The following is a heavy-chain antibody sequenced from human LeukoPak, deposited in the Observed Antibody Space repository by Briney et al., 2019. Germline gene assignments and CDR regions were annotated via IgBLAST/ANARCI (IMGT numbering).Heavy chain of an antibody. Sequence: SETLSLTCTVSGGSISSYYWSWIRQPPGKALEWIGSIYYTGSTDYNPSLKSRVTISIDTSKNQFSLHLSSVTAADTAVYYCARRHSGSYYGKHWFDPWGQGTLITVSS. J-gene: IGHJ5*02. CDR2: IYYTGST. D-gene: IGHD1-26*01. V-gene: IGHV4-59*05. CDR1: GGSISSYY. CDR3: ARRHSGSYYGKHWFDP.